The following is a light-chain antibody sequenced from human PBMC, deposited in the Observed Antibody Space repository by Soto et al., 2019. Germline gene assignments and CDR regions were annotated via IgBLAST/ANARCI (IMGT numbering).Light chain of an antibody. CDR2: GAS. CDR3: QQYNNWART. Sequence: ERVMTQSPATLSVSPGERATLSCRASQSVSSDLAWYQQKPGQAPRLLIYGASTRATGIPARFSGSGSGTEFNLTISRLQSEDFAVYYCQQYNNWARTFGQGTKLEIK. CDR1: QSVSSD. V-gene: IGKV3-15*01. J-gene: IGKJ2*01.